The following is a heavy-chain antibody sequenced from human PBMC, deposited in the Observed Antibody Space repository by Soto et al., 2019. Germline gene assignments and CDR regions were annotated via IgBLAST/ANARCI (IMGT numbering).Heavy chain of an antibody. J-gene: IGHJ5*02. CDR3: ARMASAGTLNWFDP. Sequence: SVKVSCKASGYTFINFDISWVRQAAGQGLEWLGWMNPGSGKTGYASKFQGRVAMTRDASTGTSHLELSSLTSDDTAVYYCARMASAGTLNWFDPWGQGTLVTVSS. CDR2: MNPGSGKT. D-gene: IGHD6-13*01. CDR1: GYTFINFD. V-gene: IGHV1-8*02.